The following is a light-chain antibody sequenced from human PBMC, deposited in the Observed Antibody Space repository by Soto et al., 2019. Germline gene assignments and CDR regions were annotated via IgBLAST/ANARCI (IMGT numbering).Light chain of an antibody. J-gene: IGKJ1*01. CDR1: QSIRSW. CDR3: QQYDSFSKT. Sequence: DIQMTQSPSTLSASVGDRVTLTCRASQSIRSWLAWYQQKPGKAPQLLIYDASNLESGVPSRFSGSGSGTEFTLTISSLQPDDFATYYCQQYDSFSKTFGRGTMVDIK. V-gene: IGKV1-5*01. CDR2: DAS.